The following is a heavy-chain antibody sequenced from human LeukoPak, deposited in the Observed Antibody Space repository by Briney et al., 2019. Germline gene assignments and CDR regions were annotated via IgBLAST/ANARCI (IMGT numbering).Heavy chain of an antibody. Sequence: SETLSLTCAVYGGSFSGYYWSWIRQPPGKGLEWIGEINHSGSTNYNPSLKSRVTISVDTSKNQFSLKLSSVTAADTAVYYCARGRREAAVADYWGQGTLVTVSS. CDR2: INHSGST. V-gene: IGHV4-34*01. CDR1: GGSFSGYY. D-gene: IGHD6-19*01. CDR3: ARGRREAAVADY. J-gene: IGHJ4*02.